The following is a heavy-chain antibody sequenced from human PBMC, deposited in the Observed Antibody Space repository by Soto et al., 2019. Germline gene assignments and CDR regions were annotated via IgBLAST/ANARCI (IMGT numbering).Heavy chain of an antibody. Sequence: LSLTCTVSGGSVTSGNYYWSWIRQPPGKGLEWIGHIYYSGSTNYNPSLKSRVTISVDASKNQFSLKLSSVTAADTAIYYCARGPVVTPFVDYWGQGTLVTVSS. D-gene: IGHD2-21*02. CDR1: GGSVTSGNYY. J-gene: IGHJ4*02. CDR2: IYYSGST. CDR3: ARGPVVTPFVDY. V-gene: IGHV4-61*01.